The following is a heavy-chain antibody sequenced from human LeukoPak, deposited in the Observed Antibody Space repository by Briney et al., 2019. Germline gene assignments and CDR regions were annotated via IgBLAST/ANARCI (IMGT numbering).Heavy chain of an antibody. CDR2: ISAYNGNT. Sequence: ASVKVSCKASGYTFTGYYMHWVRQAPGQGLEWMGWISAYNGNTNYAQKLQGRVTMTTDTSTSTAYMELRSLRSDDTAVYYCARDQPSLDPWGQGTLVTVSS. CDR3: ARDQPSLDP. J-gene: IGHJ5*02. CDR1: GYTFTGYY. V-gene: IGHV1-18*04.